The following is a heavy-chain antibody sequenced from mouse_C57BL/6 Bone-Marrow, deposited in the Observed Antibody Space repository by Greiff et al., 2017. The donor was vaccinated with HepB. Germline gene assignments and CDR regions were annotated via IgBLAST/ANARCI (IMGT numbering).Heavy chain of an antibody. J-gene: IGHJ2*01. CDR1: GYTFTSYW. D-gene: IGHD2-1*01. V-gene: IGHV1-72*01. CDR3: ARGSYYGNTFDY. Sequence: VKLQQPGAELVKPGASVKLSCKASGYTFTSYWMHWVKQRPGRGLEWIGRIDPNSGGSKDKEKFKSKATLTVDKPSGTAYMQLSSLTSEDSAVYYCARGSYYGNTFDYWGQGTTLTVSS. CDR2: IDPNSGGS.